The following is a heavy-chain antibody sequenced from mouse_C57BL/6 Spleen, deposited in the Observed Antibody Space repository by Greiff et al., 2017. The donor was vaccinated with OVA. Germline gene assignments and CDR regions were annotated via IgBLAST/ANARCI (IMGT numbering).Heavy chain of an antibody. CDR2: IYPGDGDT. CDR1: GYAFSSSW. Sequence: QVQLKESGPELVKPGASVKISCKASGYAFSSSWMNWVKQRPGKGLEWIGRIYPGDGDTNYNGKFKGKATLTADKSSSTAYMQLSSLTSEDSAVYFCARFQLSGYYDNWGQGTTLTVSS. V-gene: IGHV1-82*01. J-gene: IGHJ2*01. CDR3: ARFQLSGYYDN. D-gene: IGHD1-3*01.